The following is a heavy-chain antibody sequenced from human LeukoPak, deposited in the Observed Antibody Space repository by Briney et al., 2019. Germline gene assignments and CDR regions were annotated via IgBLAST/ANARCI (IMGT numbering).Heavy chain of an antibody. Sequence: PSETLSLTCTVSGGSISSSSYYWGWIRQPPGKGLEWIGSIYYSGRTYYNPSLKSRVTMSVDTSKNQFSLRLSSVNAADTAVYYCARVRHYGDFNYFDYWGQGTLVTVSS. V-gene: IGHV4-39*07. D-gene: IGHD4-17*01. CDR1: GGSISSSSYY. J-gene: IGHJ4*02. CDR2: IYYSGRT. CDR3: ARVRHYGDFNYFDY.